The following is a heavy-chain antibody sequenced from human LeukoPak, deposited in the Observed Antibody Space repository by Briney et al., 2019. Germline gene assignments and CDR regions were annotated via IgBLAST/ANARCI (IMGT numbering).Heavy chain of an antibody. CDR3: ARESGAWDSLRYDY. D-gene: IGHD1-26*01. V-gene: IGHV3-30-3*01. J-gene: IGHJ4*02. CDR2: ISYDGSNK. CDR1: GFTFSSYA. Sequence: GGSLRLSCAASGFTFSSYAMHWVRQAPGKGLEWVTVISYDGSNKYYADSVEGRFTISRDNSKNTLYLQMNSLRAEDTAVYYCARESGAWDSLRYDYWGQGTLVTVSS.